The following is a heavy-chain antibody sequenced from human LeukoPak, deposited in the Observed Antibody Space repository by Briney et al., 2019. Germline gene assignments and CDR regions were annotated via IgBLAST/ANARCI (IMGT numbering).Heavy chain of an antibody. D-gene: IGHD3-16*02. CDR3: ARWTALLSQQYYYYGMDV. V-gene: IGHV4-59*01. CDR1: GXSISSYY. J-gene: IGHJ6*02. CDR2: IYYSGST. Sequence: SETLSLTCTVSGXSISSYYGSWIRQPPGKGLEWIGYIYYSGSTNYNPSLKSRVTISVDTSKNQFSLKLSSVTAADTAVYYCARWTALLSQQYYYYGMDVWGQGTTVTVSS.